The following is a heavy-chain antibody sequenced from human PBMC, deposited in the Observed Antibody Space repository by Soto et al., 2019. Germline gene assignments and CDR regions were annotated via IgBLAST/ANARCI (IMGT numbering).Heavy chain of an antibody. CDR3: ARGLKPCSSTSCYPNYGMDV. D-gene: IGHD2-2*01. Sequence: GGSLRLSCAASGFTFSSYSMNWVRQAPGKGLEWVSSISSSSSYIYYADSVKGRFTISRDNAKNSLYLQMNSLRAEDTAVYYCARGLKPCSSTSCYPNYGMDVWGQGTTVTVSS. V-gene: IGHV3-21*01. CDR1: GFTFSSYS. CDR2: ISSSSSYI. J-gene: IGHJ6*02.